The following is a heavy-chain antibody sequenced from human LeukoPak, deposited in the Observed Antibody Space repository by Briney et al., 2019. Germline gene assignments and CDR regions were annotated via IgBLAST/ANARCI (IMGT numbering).Heavy chain of an antibody. CDR1: GFSVSSIY. CDR3: ARDMGFGDLMGY. Sequence: GGSLRLSCAGSGFSVSSIYMSWVRQAPGKGLEWVSVIYSGGGTYYADSVRGRFTISRDNSKNTLYLQMNSLRVEDTAVYYCARDMGFGDLMGYWGQGTLVTVSS. J-gene: IGHJ4*02. D-gene: IGHD3-10*01. V-gene: IGHV3-53*01. CDR2: IYSGGGT.